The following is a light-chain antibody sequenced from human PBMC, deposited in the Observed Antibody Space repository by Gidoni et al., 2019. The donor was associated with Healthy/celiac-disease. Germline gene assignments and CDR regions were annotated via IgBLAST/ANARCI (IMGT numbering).Light chain of an antibody. V-gene: IGKV1-27*01. CDR1: QGISNY. J-gene: IGKJ3*01. Sequence: DIQMTQSPSSLSASVGDGVTITCRASQGISNYLAWYQQQPGKVPKLLIYAASTLQSGVPSRFSGSGSGTDFTLTISSLQPEDVATYYCQKYDSVPFTFGPGTRVNIK. CDR3: QKYDSVPFT. CDR2: AAS.